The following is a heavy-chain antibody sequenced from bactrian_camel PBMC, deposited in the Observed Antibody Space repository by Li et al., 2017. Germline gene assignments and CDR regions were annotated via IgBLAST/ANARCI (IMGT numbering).Heavy chain of an antibody. Sequence: QLVESGGGSVQAGGNLTLSCTTSRKVCIRSCMGWFRQAPGKEREAVAAHYTGTATTYVADSVKGRFAISEDNAKNVLYLQMNSLQPEDTAVYRCVRDLASLYAYWGQGTQVTVS. CDR3: VRDLASLYAY. CDR2: HYTGTATT. CDR1: RKVCIRSC. V-gene: IGHV3S1*01. J-gene: IGHJ4*01. D-gene: IGHD1*01.